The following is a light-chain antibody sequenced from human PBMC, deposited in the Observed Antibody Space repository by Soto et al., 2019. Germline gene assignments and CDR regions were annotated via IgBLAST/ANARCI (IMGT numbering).Light chain of an antibody. CDR1: QSVSSN. Sequence: EIEMTQSPATLSVSPGERATLSCRASQSVSSNLAWYQQKPGQAPRLLIYGASTRATGIPARFSGSGSGTEFTLTISSLQSEDFAVYYCQQYNIWSPWTFGQGTKVEIK. V-gene: IGKV3-15*01. CDR2: GAS. J-gene: IGKJ1*01. CDR3: QQYNIWSPWT.